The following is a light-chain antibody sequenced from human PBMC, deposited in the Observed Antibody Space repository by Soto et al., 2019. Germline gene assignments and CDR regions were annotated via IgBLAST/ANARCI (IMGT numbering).Light chain of an antibody. J-gene: IGKJ1*01. Sequence: DIVMTQSPLSLPVIPGEPASISCRSSQSLLHTDGYNYLDWYLQRPGQSPQLLIYLGSNRASGVPDRFSGSGSGTDFTLEISRVEAEDVRVYYCMQALQMRAFGQGTKVEIK. CDR3: MQALQMRA. CDR2: LGS. CDR1: QSLLHTDGYNY. V-gene: IGKV2-28*01.